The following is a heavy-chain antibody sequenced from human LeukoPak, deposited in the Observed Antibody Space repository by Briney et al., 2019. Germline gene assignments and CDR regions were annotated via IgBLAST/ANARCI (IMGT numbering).Heavy chain of an antibody. J-gene: IGHJ3*02. V-gene: IGHV4-59*01. CDR1: GGSISSYY. D-gene: IGHD4-17*01. CDR2: IYYSGST. Sequence: SETLSLTCTVSGGSISSYYWSWIRQPPGKGLEWIGYIYYSGSTNFNPSLKSRVTISVDTSKNQFSLKLSSVTAADTAVYYCARVSRDYGGAFDIWGQGTMVTVSS. CDR3: ARVSRDYGGAFDI.